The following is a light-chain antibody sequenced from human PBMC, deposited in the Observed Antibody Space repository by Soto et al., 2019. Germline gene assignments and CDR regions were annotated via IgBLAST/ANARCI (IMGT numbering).Light chain of an antibody. J-gene: IGLJ2*01. V-gene: IGLV2-14*01. Sequence: QSVLTQPASVSGSPGQSITISCTGTSGDIGGYNYVSWYQQHPGKAPKLMIYDVSDRPSGVSNRFSGSKSGNTASLTISGLRAEDEAEYYCSSYTTSNTLLFGGGTKLAVL. CDR1: SGDIGGYNY. CDR2: DVS. CDR3: SSYTTSNTLL.